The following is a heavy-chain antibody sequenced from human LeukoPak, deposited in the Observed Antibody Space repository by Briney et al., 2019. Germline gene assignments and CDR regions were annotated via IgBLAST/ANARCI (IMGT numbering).Heavy chain of an antibody. Sequence: GASVKVSCKASGYTFTSYGISWVRQAPGQGLEWMGWISAYNGNTNYARKLQGRVTMTTDTSTSTAYMELRSLRSDDTAVYYCARDVNWNYAYRYYYFDYWGQGTLVTVSS. D-gene: IGHD1-7*01. CDR1: GYTFTSYG. CDR3: ARDVNWNYAYRYYYFDY. CDR2: ISAYNGNT. J-gene: IGHJ4*02. V-gene: IGHV1-18*01.